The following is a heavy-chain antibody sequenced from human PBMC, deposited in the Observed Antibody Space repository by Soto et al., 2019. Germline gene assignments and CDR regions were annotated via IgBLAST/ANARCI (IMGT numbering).Heavy chain of an antibody. V-gene: IGHV4-39*02. CDR1: GGSISSSSYY. J-gene: IGHJ6*02. CDR2: IYYSGST. CDR3: ARESPPFGVESYYYYGMDV. Sequence: QLQLQESGPGLVKPSETLSLTCTVSGGSISSSSYYWGWIRQPPGKGLEWIGSIYYSGSTYYNPSLKTRVTKPVDTSKNQFSRKLSSVTAADTAVYYCARESPPFGVESYYYYGMDVWGQGTTVTVSS. D-gene: IGHD3-3*01.